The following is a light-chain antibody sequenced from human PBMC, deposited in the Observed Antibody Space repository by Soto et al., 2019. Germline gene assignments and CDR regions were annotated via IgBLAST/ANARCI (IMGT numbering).Light chain of an antibody. CDR1: QDTSLY. J-gene: IGKJ4*01. CDR2: GAS. V-gene: IGKV1-9*01. Sequence: DIQLAQSPSFLSASVGDRVTFTCLSSQDTSLYLAWYQQKPGKAPKVRIYGASTLQSGVPPRFGGSGSGTSFTLTISSLPPEDFATYYCQQVHDYQITFGGGTMVEI. CDR3: QQVHDYQIT.